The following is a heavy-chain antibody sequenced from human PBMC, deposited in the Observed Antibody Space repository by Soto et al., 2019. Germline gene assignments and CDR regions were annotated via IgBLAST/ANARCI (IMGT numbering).Heavy chain of an antibody. CDR1: GFTFSSYA. Sequence: GGSLRLSCAASGFTFSSYAMSWVRQAPGKGLEWVSAISGSGGSTYYADSVKGRFTISRDNSKNTLYLQMNSLRAEDTAVYYCANPTKAYRHDYSYMDACGKGTTVSLSS. J-gene: IGHJ6*03. CDR2: ISGSGGST. V-gene: IGHV3-23*01. D-gene: IGHD1-1*01. CDR3: ANPTKAYRHDYSYMDA.